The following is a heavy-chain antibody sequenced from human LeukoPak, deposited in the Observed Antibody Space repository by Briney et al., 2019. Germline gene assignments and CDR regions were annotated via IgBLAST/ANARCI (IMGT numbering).Heavy chain of an antibody. CDR3: ARRLGYCSSTSCYTSPRYFQH. D-gene: IGHD2-2*02. J-gene: IGHJ1*01. CDR2: INHSGST. CDR1: VFTFSTYW. V-gene: IGHV4-34*01. Sequence: TGGSLRLSCAHSVFTFSTYWMSWIRQPPGKGLEWIGEINHSGSTNYNPSLKSRVTISVDTSKNQFSLKLSSVTAADTAVYYCARRLGYCSSTSCYTSPRYFQHWGQGTLVTVSS.